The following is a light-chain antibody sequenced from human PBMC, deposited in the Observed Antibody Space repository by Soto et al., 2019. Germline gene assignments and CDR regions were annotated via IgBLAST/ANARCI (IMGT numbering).Light chain of an antibody. Sequence: HSVLTQPPSVSAAPGQKVTISCSGSSSNIGGNSVSWYQQLPGTAPKLLIYDDNKRPSGIPDRFSGSKSGTSATLGITGFQTGDEAEYYCGSWDSSLSAYVFGTGTKVTVL. J-gene: IGLJ1*01. CDR2: DDN. CDR1: SSNIGGNS. CDR3: GSWDSSLSAYV. V-gene: IGLV1-51*01.